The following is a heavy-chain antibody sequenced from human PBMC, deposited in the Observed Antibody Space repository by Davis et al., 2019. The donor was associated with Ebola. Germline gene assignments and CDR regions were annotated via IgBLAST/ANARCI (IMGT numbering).Heavy chain of an antibody. CDR1: GGTFSSYA. V-gene: IGHV1-8*02. J-gene: IGHJ6*02. CDR2: MNPNSGNT. Sequence: ASVKVSCKASGGTFSSYAISWVRQATGQGLEWMGWMNPNSGNTGYAQKFQGRVTMTRNTSISTAYMELSSLRSEDTAVYYCARVIDGDFYYYGMDVWGQGTTVTVSS. CDR3: ARVIDGDFYYYGMDV. D-gene: IGHD4-17*01.